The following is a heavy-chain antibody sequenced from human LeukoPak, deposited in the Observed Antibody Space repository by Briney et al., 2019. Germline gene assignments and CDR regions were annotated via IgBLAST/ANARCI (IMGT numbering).Heavy chain of an antibody. D-gene: IGHD3-22*01. V-gene: IGHV3-7*04. Sequence: GGSLRLSCAVSGFTFSRYWMTWVRQAPGKGLEWVANINQEGSEKYYVDSVKGRFTISRDKAKNSLYLQMDSLRGEETAVYYSARTRLYDRSDCYRYFDYWGQGTPVTVSS. CDR1: GFTFSRYW. CDR2: INQEGSEK. J-gene: IGHJ4*02. CDR3: ARTRLYDRSDCYRYFDY.